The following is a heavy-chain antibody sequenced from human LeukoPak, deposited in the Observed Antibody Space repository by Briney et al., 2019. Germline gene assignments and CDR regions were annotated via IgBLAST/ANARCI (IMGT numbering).Heavy chain of an antibody. CDR2: IIPIFGTA. V-gene: IGHV1-69*05. CDR3: ARTKMATWMGYYYYMDV. CDR1: GGTFSSYA. J-gene: IGHJ6*03. D-gene: IGHD5-24*01. Sequence: ASVKVSCKASGGTFSSYAISWVRQAPGQGLEWMGGIIPIFGTANYAQKFQGRVTITTDESTSTASMELSSLRSEDTAVYYCARTKMATWMGYYYYMDVWGKGTTVTVSS.